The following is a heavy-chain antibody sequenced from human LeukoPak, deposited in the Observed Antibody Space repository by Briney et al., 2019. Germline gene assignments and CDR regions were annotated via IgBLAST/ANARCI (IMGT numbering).Heavy chain of an antibody. D-gene: IGHD2-15*01. V-gene: IGHV3-30*18. CDR3: AKDRSGLYYYYGMDV. CDR1: GFTFDYYA. Sequence: GGSLRLSCAASGFTFDYYAMHWVREAPGKGLEWVAVISYDGSNKYYADSVKGRFTISRDNSKNTLYLQMNSLRAEDTAVYYCAKDRSGLYYYYGMDVWGQGTTVTVSS. CDR2: ISYDGSNK. J-gene: IGHJ6*02.